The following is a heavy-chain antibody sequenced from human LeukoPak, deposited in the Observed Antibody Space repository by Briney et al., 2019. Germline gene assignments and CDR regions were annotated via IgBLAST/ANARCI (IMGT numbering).Heavy chain of an antibody. CDR3: AREVGGAYYYDSSGYYYFDY. CDR1: GYTFTSYG. D-gene: IGHD3-22*01. Sequence: GASVKVSCKASGYTFTSYGISWVRQAPGQGLEWMGRIIPIFGTANYAQKFQGRVTITTDESTSTAYMELSSLRSEDTAVYYCAREVGGAYYYDSSGYYYFDYWGQGTLVTVSS. CDR2: IIPIFGTA. V-gene: IGHV1-69*05. J-gene: IGHJ4*02.